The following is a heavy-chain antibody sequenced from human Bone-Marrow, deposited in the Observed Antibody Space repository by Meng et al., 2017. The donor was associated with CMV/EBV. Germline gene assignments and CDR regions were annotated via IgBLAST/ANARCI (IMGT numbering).Heavy chain of an antibody. CDR3: ARTFYGGYNWFDP. V-gene: IGHV1-2*02. CDR2: INPNSGGT. Sequence: ASVKVSCKASGYTFTGYYMHWVRQAPGQGLEWMGWINPNSGGTNYAQKFQGRVTMTRDTSISTAYMELSRLRSDDTAVYYCARTFYGGYNWFDPWGQRTLVTVSS. J-gene: IGHJ5*02. CDR1: GYTFTGYY. D-gene: IGHD3-10*01.